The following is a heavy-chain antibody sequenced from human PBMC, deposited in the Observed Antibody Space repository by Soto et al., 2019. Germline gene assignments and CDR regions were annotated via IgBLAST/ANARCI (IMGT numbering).Heavy chain of an antibody. CDR3: ARDPKDYDSSGYYVYDAFDM. J-gene: IGHJ3*02. D-gene: IGHD3-22*01. Sequence: GGSLRLSCAASGFTVSSSYMSWVRQAPGKGLEWVSAIYSGGSTYYADSVKDRFTISRDNSKNSLYLQMNILRAEDTAVYYCARDPKDYDSSGYYVYDAFDMWGQGTMVTVS. CDR1: GFTVSSSY. CDR2: IYSGGST. V-gene: IGHV3-66*01.